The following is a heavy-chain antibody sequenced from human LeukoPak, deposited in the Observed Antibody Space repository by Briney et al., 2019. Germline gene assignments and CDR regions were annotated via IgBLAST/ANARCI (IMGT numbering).Heavy chain of an antibody. V-gene: IGHV3-30*03. Sequence: GGSLRLSCAASGFTFSSYGMHWVRQAPGKGLDWVAVISYDGSNKYYADSVKGRFTISRDNSENTLYLQMNSLRAEDTAFFFQAEDGIRYFDWLPNDYWGQGTLVTVSS. CDR3: AEDGIRYFDWLPNDY. D-gene: IGHD3-9*01. CDR2: ISYDGSNK. CDR1: GFTFSSYG. J-gene: IGHJ4*02.